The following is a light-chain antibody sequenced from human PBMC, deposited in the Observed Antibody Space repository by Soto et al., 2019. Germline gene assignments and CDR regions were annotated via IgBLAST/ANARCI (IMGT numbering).Light chain of an antibody. Sequence: ILMTQSAASLYLTPGERATLSCRASQNVANYLDWYQQKPGQAPRLLIYDSSNRATGIAARFSGSGSGTDFTLTISRLEPEDCAVYYCQQYGSSPRSFGQGTKVDI. CDR1: QNVANY. J-gene: IGKJ1*01. CDR3: QQYGSSPRS. CDR2: DSS. V-gene: IGKV3-20*01.